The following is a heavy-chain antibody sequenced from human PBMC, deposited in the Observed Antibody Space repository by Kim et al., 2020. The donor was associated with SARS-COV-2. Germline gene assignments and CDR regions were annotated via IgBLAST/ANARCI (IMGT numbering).Heavy chain of an antibody. J-gene: IGHJ4*02. CDR3: AKDLWFGELFPNYYFDY. CDR1: GFTFSSYA. V-gene: IGHV3-23*01. Sequence: GGSLRLSCAASGFTFSSYAMSWVRQAPGKGLEWVSAISGSGGSTYYADSVKGRFTISRDNSKNTLYLQMNSLRAEDTAVYYCAKDLWFGELFPNYYFDYWGQGTLVTVSS. D-gene: IGHD3-10*01. CDR2: ISGSGGST.